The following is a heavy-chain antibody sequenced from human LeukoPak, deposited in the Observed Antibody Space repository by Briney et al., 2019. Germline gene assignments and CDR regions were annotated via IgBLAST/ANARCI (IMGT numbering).Heavy chain of an antibody. V-gene: IGHV1-18*01. CDR2: IAAYNGAT. D-gene: IGHD2/OR15-2a*01. J-gene: IGHJ4*02. Sequence: AASVKVSCKASGYPFTSYGLTWVRQTPGQGLQWMGWIAAYNGATNYAQIFQGRISMTTDTSTNTGYMELRSLTSDDTAVYYCAREDSNSENFWGQGTLVTVSS. CDR1: GYPFTSYG. CDR3: AREDSNSENF.